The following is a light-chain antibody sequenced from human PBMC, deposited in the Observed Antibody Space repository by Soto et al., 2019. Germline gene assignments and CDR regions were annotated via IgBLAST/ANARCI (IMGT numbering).Light chain of an antibody. Sequence: DIQMTQSPSSLSAPVGDRVTITCRASQSISSYLNWYQQKPGKAPKLLIYAASSLQSGVPSRFSGSGSGTDFTLTISSLQPEDFATYYCQQSYSTPRPFGGGTKVEIK. CDR3: QQSYSTPRP. CDR1: QSISSY. CDR2: AAS. J-gene: IGKJ4*01. V-gene: IGKV1-39*01.